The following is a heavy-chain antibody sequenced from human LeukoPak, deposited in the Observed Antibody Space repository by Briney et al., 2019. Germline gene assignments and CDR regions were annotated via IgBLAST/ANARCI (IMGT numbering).Heavy chain of an antibody. V-gene: IGHV3-11*06. CDR2: ISSSSSHT. Sequence: GGSLRLSCAASGFTFSDYYMSWIRQAPGKGLEWVSYISSSSSHTNYADSVKGRFTISRDNAKNSLYLQMNSLRAEDTAVYYCAREPLGEAGDYFDYWGQGTLVTVSS. J-gene: IGHJ4*02. CDR1: GFTFSDYY. D-gene: IGHD3-10*01. CDR3: AREPLGEAGDYFDY.